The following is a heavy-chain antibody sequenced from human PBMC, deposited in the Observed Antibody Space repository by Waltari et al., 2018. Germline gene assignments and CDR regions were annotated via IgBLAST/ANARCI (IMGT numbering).Heavy chain of an antibody. Sequence: QVQLQESGPGLVKPSETLSLTCAVSGYSISSGYYWGWIRQPPGKGLEWIGSIYHSGRTYYNPSLKSRATRSVDTSKNQFSLKLSSVTAADTAVYYCARLSSSWYSDYWGQGTLVTVSS. J-gene: IGHJ4*02. CDR3: ARLSSSWYSDY. D-gene: IGHD6-13*01. CDR2: IYHSGRT. V-gene: IGHV4-38-2*01. CDR1: GYSISSGYY.